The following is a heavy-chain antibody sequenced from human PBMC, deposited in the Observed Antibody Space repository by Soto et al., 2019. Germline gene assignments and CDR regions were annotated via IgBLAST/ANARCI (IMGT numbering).Heavy chain of an antibody. D-gene: IGHD2-15*01. CDR1: GFTFSSYS. CDR3: ARDPGYCSGGSCYGFDY. J-gene: IGHJ4*02. CDR2: ISSSSSYI. V-gene: IGHV3-21*01. Sequence: EVQLVESGGGLVKPGGSLRLSCAASGFTFSSYSMNWVRQAPGKGLEWVSSISSSSSYIYYADSVKGRFTISRDNAKNSLYLQMNSLSAEDTAVYYCARDPGYCSGGSCYGFDYWGQGTLVTVSS.